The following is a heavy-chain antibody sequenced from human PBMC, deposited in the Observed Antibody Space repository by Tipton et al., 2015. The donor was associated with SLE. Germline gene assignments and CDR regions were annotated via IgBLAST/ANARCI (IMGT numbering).Heavy chain of an antibody. J-gene: IGHJ6*02. CDR3: AREEGWNDDEDYYYYGLDV. CDR1: GFTLANYA. D-gene: IGHD1-1*01. Sequence: SLRLSCAASGFTLANYAMSWVRQAPGRALEWVSAINTIGTNTYYIDSVKGRFTISRDNSKNTLYLQMNSLRVEDTALYYCAREEGWNDDEDYYYYGLDVWGHGTTVIVSS. V-gene: IGHV3-23*05. CDR2: INTIGTNT.